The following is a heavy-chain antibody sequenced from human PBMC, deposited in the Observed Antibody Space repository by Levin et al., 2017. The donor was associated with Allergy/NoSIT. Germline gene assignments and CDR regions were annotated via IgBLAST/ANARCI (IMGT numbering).Heavy chain of an antibody. CDR1: GFTFSSYA. Sequence: GESLKISCAASGFTFSSYAMSWVRQAPGKGLEWVSAISGSGGSTYYADSVKGRFTISRDNSKNTLYLQMNSLRAEDTAVYYCAKDRGFGYGSGSYADYYYYYGMDVWGQGTTVTVSS. V-gene: IGHV3-23*01. CDR2: ISGSGGST. CDR3: AKDRGFGYGSGSYADYYYYYGMDV. J-gene: IGHJ6*02. D-gene: IGHD3-10*01.